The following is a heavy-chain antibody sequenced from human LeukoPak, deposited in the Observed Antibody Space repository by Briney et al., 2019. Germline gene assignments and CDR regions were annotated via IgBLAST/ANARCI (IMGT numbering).Heavy chain of an antibody. Sequence: SETLSLTCTVSGGSISSYYWSWIRQPPGKGLEWIGYIYYSGSTNYNPSLKSRVTISVDTSKNQFSLKLSSVTAADTAVYYCGRTSGYDLYYFDSWGQGTLVTVSS. CDR1: GGSISSYY. J-gene: IGHJ4*02. CDR3: GRTSGYDLYYFDS. D-gene: IGHD5-12*01. CDR2: IYYSGST. V-gene: IGHV4-59*12.